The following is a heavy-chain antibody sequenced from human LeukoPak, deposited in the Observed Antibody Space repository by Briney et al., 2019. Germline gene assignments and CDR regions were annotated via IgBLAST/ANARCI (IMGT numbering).Heavy chain of an antibody. Sequence: AGGSLRLSCAASGFTFDEYGMNWVRQVPGKGLQWVSTINWNGGSSSYADSVKGRFTISRDNAKNSVYLQMNSLRAEDTSVYYCARGTGYSSSWPPHWGQGTLVTVSS. D-gene: IGHD6-13*01. J-gene: IGHJ4*02. V-gene: IGHV3-20*04. CDR2: INWNGGSS. CDR3: ARGTGYSSSWPPH. CDR1: GFTFDEYG.